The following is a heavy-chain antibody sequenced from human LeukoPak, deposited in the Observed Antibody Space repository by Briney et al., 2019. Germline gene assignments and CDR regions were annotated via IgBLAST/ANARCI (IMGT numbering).Heavy chain of an antibody. CDR3: AKDYTPDY. CDR1: GFTFSSYA. Sequence: GGSLRLSCAASGFTFSSYAMTWVRQAPGKGLQWVSAVSGSGAHTYYADSVKGRFTISRDNSKSTLYLQMNSLRAEDTAVYYCAKDYTPDYWGQGTLVTVSS. CDR2: VSGSGAHT. V-gene: IGHV3-23*01. J-gene: IGHJ4*02.